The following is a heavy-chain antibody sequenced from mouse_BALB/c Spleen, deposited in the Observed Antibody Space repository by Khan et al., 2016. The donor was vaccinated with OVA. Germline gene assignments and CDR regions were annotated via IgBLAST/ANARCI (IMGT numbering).Heavy chain of an antibody. CDR2: ISPYYDDA. CDR3: AGGVRFAY. Sequence: QVQLQQSGAELVRPGVSVKISCKGSGYTFTDYAMHWVKQSHAKSLEWIGVISPYYDDADYNQRFQGKASLTVDRSSSTAYLQLARLTSEDSAIYYCAGGVRFAYWGQGSLVTVTA. V-gene: IGHV1S137*01. CDR1: GYTFTDYA. J-gene: IGHJ3*01.